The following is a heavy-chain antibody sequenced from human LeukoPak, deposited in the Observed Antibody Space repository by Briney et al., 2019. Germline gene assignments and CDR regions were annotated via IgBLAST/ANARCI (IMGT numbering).Heavy chain of an antibody. V-gene: IGHV3-48*02. CDR3: ASWASMVRGVHDY. CDR1: GFTFSSYS. CDR2: ISSSSSTI. D-gene: IGHD3-10*01. Sequence: GGSLRLSCAASGFTFSSYSMNWVRQAPGKGLERVSYISSSSSTIYYADSVKGRFTISRDNAKNSLYLQMNSLRDEDTAVYYCASWASMVRGVHDYWGQGTPVTVSS. J-gene: IGHJ4*02.